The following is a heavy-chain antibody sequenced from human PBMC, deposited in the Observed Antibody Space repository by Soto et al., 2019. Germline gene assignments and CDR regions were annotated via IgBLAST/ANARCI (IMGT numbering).Heavy chain of an antibody. CDR3: ASLDTARIQIAGY. CDR2: ISDSVSRM. D-gene: IGHD5-18*01. CDR1: GFTLGAYS. J-gene: IGHJ4*02. Sequence: GSLRLSCVVSGFTLGAYSMNWVRQAPGKGLEWVSYISDSVSRMYYADSVKGRFTISRDNAKNSLYLQMNSLRAEDTAVYYCASLDTARIQIAGYWGQGIQVTVSS. V-gene: IGHV3-48*04.